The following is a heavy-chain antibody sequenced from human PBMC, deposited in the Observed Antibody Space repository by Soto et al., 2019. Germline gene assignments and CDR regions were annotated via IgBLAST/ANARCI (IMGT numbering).Heavy chain of an antibody. D-gene: IGHD6-13*01. J-gene: IGHJ6*03. CDR1: GGSISSYY. CDR3: ARGYSSSRHYYYCYMDV. V-gene: IGHV4-59*01. Sequence: QVQLQESGPGLVKPSETLSLTCTVSGGSISSYYWSWIRQPPGKGLEWIGYIYYSGSTNYNPSLPSRVTISVDTSKNQFSLKLSSVTAADTAVYYCARGYSSSRHYYYCYMDVWGKGTTVTVSS. CDR2: IYYSGST.